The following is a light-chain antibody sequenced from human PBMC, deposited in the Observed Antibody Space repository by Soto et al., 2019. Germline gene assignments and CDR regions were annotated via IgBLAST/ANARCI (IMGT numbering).Light chain of an antibody. CDR2: GAS. Sequence: EIVMTQSPATLSVSPGERATLSCRASQSVRNNLAWYQQKPGQAPSLLIYGASTRATGIPARLSGSGSGTEFTLTISSLQSEDFAVYFCHQYNNWPRTFGQGTRLRL. J-gene: IGKJ5*01. CDR3: HQYNNWPRT. CDR1: QSVRNN. V-gene: IGKV3-15*01.